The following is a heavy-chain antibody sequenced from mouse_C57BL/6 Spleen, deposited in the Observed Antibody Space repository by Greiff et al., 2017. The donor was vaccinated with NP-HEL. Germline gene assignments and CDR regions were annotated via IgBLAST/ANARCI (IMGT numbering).Heavy chain of an antibody. J-gene: IGHJ4*01. CDR3: ARRTTGYAMDY. CDR2: IYPRSGNT. D-gene: IGHD1-1*01. V-gene: IGHV1-81*01. CDR1: GYTFTSYG. Sequence: VKLMESGAELARPGASVKLSCKASGYTFTSYGISWVKQRTGQGLEWIGEIYPRSGNTYYNEKFKGKATLTADKSSSTAYMELRSLTSEDSAVYFCARRTTGYAMDYWGQGTSVTVSS.